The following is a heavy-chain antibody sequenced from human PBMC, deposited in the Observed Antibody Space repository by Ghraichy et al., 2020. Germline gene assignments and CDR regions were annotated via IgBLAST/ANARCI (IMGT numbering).Heavy chain of an antibody. CDR1: GFSLITSGVG. Sequence: SGPTLVKPTQTLTLTCTFSGFSLITSGVGVGWIRQPPGKSLEWLALIYWDDHKEYSPSLKTRLTITKDTSKNQVVLTMSNVDPVDTGTYYCASLMKLGTNWFDPWGQGTLVTVSS. D-gene: IGHD3-16*01. J-gene: IGHJ5*02. CDR2: IYWDDHK. V-gene: IGHV2-5*02. CDR3: ASLMKLGTNWFDP.